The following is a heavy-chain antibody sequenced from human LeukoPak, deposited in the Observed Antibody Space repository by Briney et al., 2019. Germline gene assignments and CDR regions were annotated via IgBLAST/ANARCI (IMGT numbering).Heavy chain of an antibody. J-gene: IGHJ4*02. CDR3: ARRASTWYFFDY. Sequence: ASVKVSCKAFGYTITGYYIHWVRQAPGQGLEWMGWINPNNGGTNSAQKFQGRVTVTRDTSISTAYMELSSLTSDDTAIYYCARRASTWYFFDYWGQGTLVTVSS. D-gene: IGHD6-13*01. CDR2: INPNNGGT. CDR1: GYTITGYY. V-gene: IGHV1-2*02.